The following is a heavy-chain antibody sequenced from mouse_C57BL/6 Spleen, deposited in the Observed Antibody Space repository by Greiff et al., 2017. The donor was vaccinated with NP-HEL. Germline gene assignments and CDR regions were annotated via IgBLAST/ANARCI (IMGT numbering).Heavy chain of an antibody. CDR3: ARHAIGGAMDY. V-gene: IGHV5-12*01. CDR2: LSNGGGST. J-gene: IGHJ4*01. CDR1: GFTFSDYY. Sequence: EVKLMESGGGLVQPGGSLKLSCAASGFTFSDYYMYWVRQTPEKRLEWVAYLSNGGGSTYYPDTVKGRFTISRDNAKNTLYLQMSRLKSEDTAMYYCARHAIGGAMDYWGQGTSVTVSS.